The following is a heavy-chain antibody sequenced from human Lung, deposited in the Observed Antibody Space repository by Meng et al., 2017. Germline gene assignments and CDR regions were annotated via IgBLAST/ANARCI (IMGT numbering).Heavy chain of an antibody. J-gene: IGHJ4*02. CDR2: INHSGST. D-gene: IGHD4-11*01. CDR1: GGSFSDYY. Sequence: QVQLQPWGEGLLKPSYTLSLTCVVTGGSFSDYYWSWIRQPPGKGLEWIGEINHSGSTNYNPSLESRATISVDTSQNNLSLKLSSVTAADSAVYYCARGPTTMAHDFDYWGQGTLVTVSS. V-gene: IGHV4-34*01. CDR3: ARGPTTMAHDFDY.